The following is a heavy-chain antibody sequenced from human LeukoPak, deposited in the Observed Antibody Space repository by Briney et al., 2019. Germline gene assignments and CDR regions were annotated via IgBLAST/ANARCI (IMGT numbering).Heavy chain of an antibody. J-gene: IGHJ1*01. Sequence: GGSLRLSCAASGFTFSSYAMSWVRQAPGKGLEWVSAISGSGGSTYYADSVKGRFTISRDNSKNTLYLQMNSLRAEDTAVYYCAKSAGYCSGGSCHSEYFQHWGQGTLVTVSS. D-gene: IGHD2-15*01. V-gene: IGHV3-23*01. CDR3: AKSAGYCSGGSCHSEYFQH. CDR2: ISGSGGST. CDR1: GFTFSSYA.